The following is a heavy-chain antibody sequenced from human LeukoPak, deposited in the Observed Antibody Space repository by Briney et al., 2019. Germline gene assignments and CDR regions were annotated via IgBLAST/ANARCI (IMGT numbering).Heavy chain of an antibody. V-gene: IGHV4-34*01. CDR3: ARAALSHRDY. Sequence: PSETLSLTCAVYGGSFSGYYWSWIRQPPGKGLEWIGEINHSGSTNYNPSVKSRVTISVDTSKDQFSLKLSSVTAADTAVYYCARAALSHRDYWGQGTLVTVSS. J-gene: IGHJ4*02. CDR2: INHSGST. CDR1: GGSFSGYY.